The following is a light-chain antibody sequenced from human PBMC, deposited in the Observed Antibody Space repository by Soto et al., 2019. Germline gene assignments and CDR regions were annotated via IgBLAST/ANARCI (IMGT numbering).Light chain of an antibody. CDR2: GAS. Sequence: EIVMPQSPDTLSVSQGESATLSCRASQSVSSHLAWYQQKPGQAPRLLIFGASTSATGIPARFSGSGSWTEFTLTISSLQSEDFAVYYCQQYNNWPPWTFGQGTKVEIK. J-gene: IGKJ1*01. CDR3: QQYNNWPPWT. V-gene: IGKV3-15*01. CDR1: QSVSSH.